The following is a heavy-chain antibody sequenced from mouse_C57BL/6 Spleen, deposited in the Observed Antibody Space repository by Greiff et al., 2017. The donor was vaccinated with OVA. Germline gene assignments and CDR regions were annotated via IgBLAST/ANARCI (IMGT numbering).Heavy chain of an antibody. CDR3: ERAGGSFAY. J-gene: IGHJ3*01. CDR2: IHPNSGST. CDR1: GYTFTSYR. Sequence: VQLQQPGAELVKPGASVKLSCKASGYTFTSYRMHWVKQRPGHGLEWIGMIHPNSGSTNYNEKFKSTATRTADKSSSTAYMELRSRTSEDAAVYFCERAGGSFAYWGQGTLVTVSA. V-gene: IGHV1-64*01. D-gene: IGHD1-1*02.